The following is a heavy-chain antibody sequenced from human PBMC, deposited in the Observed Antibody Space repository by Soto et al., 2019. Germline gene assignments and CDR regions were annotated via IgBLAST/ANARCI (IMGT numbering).Heavy chain of an antibody. CDR2: IYWNGDRV. Sequence: MQLVESGGGLVQPGRSLRLSCAASGFTSDDYAMHWVRQVPGKGLEWVSGIYWNGDRVGYADSVKGRFTISRDNARXXXXXXXXXXXXXXXXXXXXXXXXXPGGADYWGQGTLVTVSS. V-gene: IGHV3-9*02. CDR1: GFTSDDYA. J-gene: IGHJ4*02. CDR3: XXXXXPGGADY.